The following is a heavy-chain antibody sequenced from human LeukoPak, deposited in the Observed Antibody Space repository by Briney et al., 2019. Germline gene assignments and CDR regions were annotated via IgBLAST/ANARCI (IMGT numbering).Heavy chain of an antibody. CDR2: ISYDGSNK. CDR1: GFTFSSYA. D-gene: IGHD6-19*01. CDR3: ARDRYSSGWHGGNWFDP. V-gene: IGHV3-30-3*01. Sequence: GMSLRLSCAASGFTFSSYAMHGVRQAPGKGLEWVAVISYDGSNKYYADSVKGRFTISRDNSKNTLYLQMNSLRAEDTAVYYCARDRYSSGWHGGNWFDPWGQGTLVTVSS. J-gene: IGHJ5*02.